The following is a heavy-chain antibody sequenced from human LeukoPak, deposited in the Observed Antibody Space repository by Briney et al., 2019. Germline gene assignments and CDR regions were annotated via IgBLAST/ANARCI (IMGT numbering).Heavy chain of an antibody. J-gene: IGHJ3*02. CDR2: IYHSGST. V-gene: IGHV4-4*02. CDR1: GGSISSSNW. CDR3: ARDQGSGWQNDAFDI. Sequence: SETLSLTCAVSGGSISSSNWWSWVRQPPGKGLEWIGEIYHSGSTNCNPSLKSRVTISVDKSKNQFSLKLSSVTAADTAVYYCARDQGSGWQNDAFDIWGQGTMVTVSS. D-gene: IGHD6-19*01.